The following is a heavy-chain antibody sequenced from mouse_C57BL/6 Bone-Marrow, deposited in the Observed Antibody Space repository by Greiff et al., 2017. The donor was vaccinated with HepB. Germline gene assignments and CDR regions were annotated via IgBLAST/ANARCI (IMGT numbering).Heavy chain of an antibody. J-gene: IGHJ1*03. V-gene: IGHV14-3*01. CDR3: TRSGLRLTWYFDV. CDR1: GFNIKDYY. D-gene: IGHD2-2*01. Sequence: EVQLQQSGAELVKPGASVKLSCTASGFNIKDYYMHWVKQRPEQGLEWIGRIDPANGNTKYAPKFQGKATITADTSSNTAYLQLSSLSSEDTAISYCTRSGLRLTWYFDVWGTGTTGTVSS. CDR2: IDPANGNT.